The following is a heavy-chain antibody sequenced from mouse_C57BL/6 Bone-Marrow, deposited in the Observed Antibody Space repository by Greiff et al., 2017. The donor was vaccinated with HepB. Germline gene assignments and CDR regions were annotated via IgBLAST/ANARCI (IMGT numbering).Heavy chain of an antibody. J-gene: IGHJ2*01. CDR2: IYPGDGDT. Sequence: VQLQQSGPELVKPGASVKISCKASGYAFSSSWMNWVKQRPGKGLEWIGRIYPGDGDTNYNGKFKGKATLTADKSSSTAYMQLSSLTSEDSAVYFCARSLITTVVAKVYWSQGTTLTVSS. CDR3: ARSLITTVVAKVY. D-gene: IGHD1-1*01. CDR1: GYAFSSSW. V-gene: IGHV1-82*01.